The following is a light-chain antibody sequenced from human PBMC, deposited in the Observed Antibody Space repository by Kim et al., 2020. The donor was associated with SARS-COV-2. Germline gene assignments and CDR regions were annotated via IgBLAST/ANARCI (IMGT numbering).Light chain of an antibody. CDR2: GNS. Sequence: QRVTISCNGTSSNIGAGYDVHWYQQLPGTAPKVLIYGNSNRPSGVPDRFSGSKSGTSASLAITGLQAEDEADYFCQSYDTSLSGSVFGGGTQLTVL. V-gene: IGLV1-40*01. CDR1: SSNIGAGYD. J-gene: IGLJ2*01. CDR3: QSYDTSLSGSV.